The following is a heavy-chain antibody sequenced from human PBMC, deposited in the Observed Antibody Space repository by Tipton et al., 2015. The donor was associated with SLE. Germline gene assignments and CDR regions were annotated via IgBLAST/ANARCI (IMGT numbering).Heavy chain of an antibody. CDR2: IYYSGTT. D-gene: IGHD2-21*01. Sequence: TLSLTCTVSGGSVASTYYWGWIRQPPGKGLEWIGTIYYSGTTYYNSSLRSRVTISADTSKNQFSLRLTSVTAADTAVYYCGRAIGVHYFHVWGQGTLVTVSS. J-gene: IGHJ4*02. CDR3: GRAIGVHYFHV. CDR1: GGSVASTYY. V-gene: IGHV4-39*07.